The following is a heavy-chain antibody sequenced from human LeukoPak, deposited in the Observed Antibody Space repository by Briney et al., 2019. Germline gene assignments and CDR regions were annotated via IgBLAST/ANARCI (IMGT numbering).Heavy chain of an antibody. CDR3: ARDLYDYVWGSYRYAYYFDY. J-gene: IGHJ4*02. Sequence: ASVKVSCKASGGTFSSYAISWVRQAPGQGLEWMGGIIPIFGTANYAQKFQGRVTITTDESTSTAYMELSSLRSEDTAVYYCARDLYDYVWGSYRYAYYFDYWGQGTLVTVSS. D-gene: IGHD3-16*02. CDR2: IIPIFGTA. CDR1: GGTFSSYA. V-gene: IGHV1-69*05.